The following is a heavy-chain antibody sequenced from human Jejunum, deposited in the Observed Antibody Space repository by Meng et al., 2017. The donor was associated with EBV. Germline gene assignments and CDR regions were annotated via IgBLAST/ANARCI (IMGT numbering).Heavy chain of an antibody. CDR2: MSPDNGDT. CDR3: ARGDGYNLY. D-gene: IGHD5-24*01. CDR1: GYTFTTHH. J-gene: IGHJ4*02. V-gene: IGHV1-8*01. Sequence: QVQLVQSGAEVKKPGASVKVSCKASGYTFTTHHINWVRQATGQGLEYMGWMSPDNGDTGYAQNFQGRLTMNRDTSISTAYMELSSLTSDDTAVYYCARGDGYNLYWGQGTLVTVSS.